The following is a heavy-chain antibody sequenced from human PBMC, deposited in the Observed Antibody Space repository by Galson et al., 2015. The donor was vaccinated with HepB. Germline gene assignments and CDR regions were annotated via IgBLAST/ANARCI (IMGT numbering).Heavy chain of an antibody. CDR3: ATGGSCGGDCYNYYCDF. V-gene: IGHV1-69*13. Sequence: SVKVSCKASGATFSTYPITWVRQAPGQGLDWMGGIIPIFPTPTYAPKFQGRVTLTADESTSTVYMELSSLRPDDTAVYYCATGGSCGGDCYNYYCDFWGQGTLVTVSS. J-gene: IGHJ4*02. D-gene: IGHD2-21*02. CDR2: IIPIFPTP. CDR1: GATFSTYP.